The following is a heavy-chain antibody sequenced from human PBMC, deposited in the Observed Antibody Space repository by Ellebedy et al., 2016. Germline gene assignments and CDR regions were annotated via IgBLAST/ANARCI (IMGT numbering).Heavy chain of an antibody. CDR3: VKGASSGSWVTMEY. CDR1: GFTLNNYA. Sequence: GESLKISCAASGFTLNNYAMTWIRQAAGEGLEWVSAITGETATTYYADSVKGRFTIYRDNSRNTLYLQMNSLRVEDTALYYCVKGASSGSWVTMEYWGQGALVTVSS. D-gene: IGHD6-13*01. J-gene: IGHJ4*02. CDR2: ITGETATT. V-gene: IGHV3-23*01.